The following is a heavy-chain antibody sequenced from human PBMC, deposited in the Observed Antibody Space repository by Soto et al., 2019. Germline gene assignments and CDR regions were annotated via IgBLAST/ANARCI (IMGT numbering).Heavy chain of an antibody. CDR1: GFTFGDYA. J-gene: IGHJ4*02. CDR3: TRVDSPMVRGVIPDY. Sequence: GGSLRLSCTASGFTFGDYAMSWFRQAPGKGLERVGFIRSKAYGGTTEYAASVKGRFTISRDDSKSIAYLQMNSLKTEDTAVYYCTRVDSPMVRGVIPDYWGQGTLVTVSS. V-gene: IGHV3-49*03. CDR2: IRSKAYGGTT. D-gene: IGHD3-10*01.